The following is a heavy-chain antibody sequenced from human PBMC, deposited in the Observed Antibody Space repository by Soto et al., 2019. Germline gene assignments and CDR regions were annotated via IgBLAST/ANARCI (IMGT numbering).Heavy chain of an antibody. Sequence: GGSLRLSCAASGFTFSSYAMSWVRQAPGKGLEWVSAISGSGGSTYYADSVKGRFTISRDNSKNTLYLQMNSLRAEDTAVYYCAKDLAAQRIVVVTAKKAPSVVTPDLWGQGTLVTVSS. CDR3: AKDLAAQRIVVVTAKKAPSVVTPDL. J-gene: IGHJ4*02. CDR1: GFTFSSYA. V-gene: IGHV3-23*01. D-gene: IGHD2-21*02. CDR2: ISGSGGST.